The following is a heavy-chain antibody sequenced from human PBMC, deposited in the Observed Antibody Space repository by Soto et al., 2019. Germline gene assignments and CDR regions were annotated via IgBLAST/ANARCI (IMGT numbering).Heavy chain of an antibody. CDR1: GGSISSYY. D-gene: IGHD2-15*01. CDR2: IYYSGST. CDR3: ARSYRRYCSGGSCYSYYYYYMDV. Sequence: QVQLQESGPGLVKPSETLSLTCTVSGGSISSYYWSWIRQPPGKGLEWIGYIYYSGSTNYNPSLKSRVTISVDTSKNQFSLKLSSVTAADTAVYYRARSYRRYCSGGSCYSYYYYYMDVWGKGTTVTVSS. V-gene: IGHV4-59*01. J-gene: IGHJ6*03.